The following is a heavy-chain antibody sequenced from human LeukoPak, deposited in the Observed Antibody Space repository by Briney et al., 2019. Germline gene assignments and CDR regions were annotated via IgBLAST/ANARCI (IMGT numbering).Heavy chain of an antibody. J-gene: IGHJ4*02. CDR1: GYTFTSYG. D-gene: IGHD3-9*01. V-gene: IGHV1-18*01. Sequence: ASVKVSCKASGYTFTSYGISWVRQAPGQGLEWMGWNSAYNGNTNYAQKLQGRVTMTTDTSTSTAYMELRSLRSDDTAVYYCARGLRYFDWLLYSTFFDYWGQGTLVTVSS. CDR3: ARGLRYFDWLLYSTFFDY. CDR2: NSAYNGNT.